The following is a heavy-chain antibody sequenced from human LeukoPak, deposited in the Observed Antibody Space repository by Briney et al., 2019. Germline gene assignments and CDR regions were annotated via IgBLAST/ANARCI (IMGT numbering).Heavy chain of an antibody. J-gene: IGHJ4*02. CDR3: ARGRRNRGDYFDY. V-gene: IGHV3-7*01. Sequence: GGSLRLSCAASGFTFDDYGMSWVRQAPGKGLEWVANIKQDASEKYYVDSVKGRFTISRDNAKNSLYLQMNRLRAEDTAVYYCARGRRNRGDYFDYWGQGTLVTVSS. CDR1: GFTFDDYG. CDR2: IKQDASEK. D-gene: IGHD1-14*01.